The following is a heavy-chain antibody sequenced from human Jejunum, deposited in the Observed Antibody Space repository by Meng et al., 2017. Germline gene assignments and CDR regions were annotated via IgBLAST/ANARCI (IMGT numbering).Heavy chain of an antibody. CDR1: GFTFSSYW. J-gene: IGHJ4*02. D-gene: IGHD5-12*01. Sequence: GESLKISCEASGFTFSSYWMGWVRQAPGKVLEWVANIRQDGGEKYYVDSVKGRFTISRDNSKNTLYLQINNLRTEDTAVYYCAKDLATLADWGQGTLVTVSS. CDR3: AKDLATLAD. CDR2: IRQDGGEK. V-gene: IGHV3-7*03.